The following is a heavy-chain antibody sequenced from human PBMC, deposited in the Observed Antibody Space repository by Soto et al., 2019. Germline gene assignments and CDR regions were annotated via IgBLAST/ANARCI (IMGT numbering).Heavy chain of an antibody. Sequence: SLTCTVSGGSISSSSYYWGWIRQPPGKGLEWIGSIYYSGSTYYNPSLKSRVTISVDTSKNQFSLKLSSVTAADTAVYYCASMIVGATNERLDDFDIWGQGTMVTVSS. J-gene: IGHJ3*02. V-gene: IGHV4-39*01. CDR2: IYYSGST. D-gene: IGHD1-26*01. CDR3: ASMIVGATNERLDDFDI. CDR1: GGSISSSSYY.